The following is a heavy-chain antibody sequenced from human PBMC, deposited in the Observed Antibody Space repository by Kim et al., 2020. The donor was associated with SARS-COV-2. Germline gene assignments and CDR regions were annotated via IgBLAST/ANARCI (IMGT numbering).Heavy chain of an antibody. CDR3: FGSGSYYGWSYGMDV. CDR1: GFTFSSYW. D-gene: IGHD3-10*01. CDR2: IKQDGSEK. V-gene: IGHV3-7*01. Sequence: GGSLRLSCAASGFTFSSYWMSWVRQAPGKGLEWVANIKQDGSEKYYVDSVKGRFTISRDNAKNSLYLQMNSLRAEDTAVYYCFGSGSYYGWSYGMDVWGQGTTVTVSS. J-gene: IGHJ6*02.